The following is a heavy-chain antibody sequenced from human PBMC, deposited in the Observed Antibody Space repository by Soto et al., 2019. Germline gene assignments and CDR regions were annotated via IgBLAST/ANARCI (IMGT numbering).Heavy chain of an antibody. V-gene: IGHV3-30-3*01. CDR2: LSYDGNNK. CDR1: GFTFSSYA. CDR3: ARDSYCSGGNCYRYYYGMDV. J-gene: IGHJ6*02. Sequence: QVQLVESGGGVVQPGRSLRLSCAASGFTFSSYAIHWVRQAPGKGLEWVAVLSYDGNNKYYADSVKGRFTISRDNSKNTLLLQMNSLRAEDTAVYYCARDSYCSGGNCYRYYYGMDVWGQGTTVTVSS. D-gene: IGHD2-15*01.